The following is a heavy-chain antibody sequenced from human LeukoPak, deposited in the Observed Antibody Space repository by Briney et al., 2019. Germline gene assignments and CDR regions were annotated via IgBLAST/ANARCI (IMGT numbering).Heavy chain of an antibody. CDR3: ARTTYYYDSSGYYSIDY. Sequence: SVKVSCKASGGTFSSYAISWVRQAPGQGLEWMGGIIPIFGTANYAQKFQGRVTITTDESTSTAYMELSSLRSDDTAVYYCARTTYYYDSSGYYSIDYWGQGTLVTVSS. J-gene: IGHJ4*02. V-gene: IGHV1-69*05. CDR1: GGTFSSYA. CDR2: IIPIFGTA. D-gene: IGHD3-22*01.